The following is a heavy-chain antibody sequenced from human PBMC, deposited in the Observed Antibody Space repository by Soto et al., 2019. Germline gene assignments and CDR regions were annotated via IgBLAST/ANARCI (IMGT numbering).Heavy chain of an antibody. J-gene: IGHJ4*02. CDR3: ARGLSVTLFDN. CDR2: IYYSGST. V-gene: IGHV4-31*03. CDR1: GGSISTGGYY. D-gene: IGHD4-17*01. Sequence: QVQLQESGPGLVKPSQTLSLTCTVSGGSISTGGYYWTWIRQHPGKGLEWIGYIYYSGSTYYNPSLKSRVTLPGDKSKNQFSLKLSSVTAADTAVYYCARGLSVTLFDNWGQGTLVTVSS.